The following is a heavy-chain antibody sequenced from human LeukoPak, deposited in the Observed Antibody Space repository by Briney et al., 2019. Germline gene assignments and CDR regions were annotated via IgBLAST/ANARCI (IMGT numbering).Heavy chain of an antibody. CDR3: AKDRSGTTAARVYDY. V-gene: IGHV3-23*01. D-gene: IGHD6-6*01. J-gene: IGHJ4*02. Sequence: PGGSLRLSCAASGFTFNDHYMDWVRQAPGKGLQWVSSISGTSGRTEYADSVKGRFTISRDNSKNMVYLQMNSLRAEDTAVYYCAKDRSGTTAARVYDYWGQGTLVTVSS. CDR2: ISGTSGRT. CDR1: GFTFNDHY.